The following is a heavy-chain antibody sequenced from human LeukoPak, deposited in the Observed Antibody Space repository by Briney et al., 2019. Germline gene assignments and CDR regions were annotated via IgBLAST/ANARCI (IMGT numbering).Heavy chain of an antibody. CDR3: ARVPGPNWFDP. CDR2: IYHSGST. Sequence: SETLSLTCTVSGYSISSGYYWGWIRQPPGKGLEWIGSIYHSGSTYYNSSLKSRVTISADTSKNQISLNLYSVTAADTAVYYCARVPGPNWFDPWGQGTLVTVSS. V-gene: IGHV4-38-2*02. J-gene: IGHJ5*02. CDR1: GYSISSGYY.